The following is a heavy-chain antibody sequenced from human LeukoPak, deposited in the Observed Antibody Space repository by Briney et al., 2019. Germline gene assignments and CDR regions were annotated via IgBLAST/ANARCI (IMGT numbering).Heavy chain of an antibody. CDR1: GITLSNYG. J-gene: IGHJ4*02. D-gene: IGHD3-10*01. CDR3: AKRGVVIRVFLVGFHKEAYYFDS. V-gene: IGHV3-23*01. Sequence: PGGSLRLSCAVSGITLSNYGMGWVRQAPGKGLEWVAGLSGSGGGTDYADSVQGRFTISRDNPKNTLYLQMNSLRAEDTAVYFCAKRGVVIRVFLVGFHKEAYYFDSWGQGALVTVSS. CDR2: LSGSGGGT.